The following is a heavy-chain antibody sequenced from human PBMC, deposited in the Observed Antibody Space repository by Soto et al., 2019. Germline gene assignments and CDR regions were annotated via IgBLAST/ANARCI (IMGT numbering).Heavy chain of an antibody. V-gene: IGHV4-34*01. CDR1: GGSFSGYY. Sequence: PSETLSLTCAVYGGSFSGYYWSWIRQPPGKGLEWIGEINHSGSTNYNPSLKSRVTISVDTSKNQFSLRLSSVTAADTAVNYCAREPGIAAAGSSGGWFDPWGQGTLVTVSS. J-gene: IGHJ5*02. D-gene: IGHD6-13*01. CDR3: AREPGIAAAGSSGGWFDP. CDR2: INHSGST.